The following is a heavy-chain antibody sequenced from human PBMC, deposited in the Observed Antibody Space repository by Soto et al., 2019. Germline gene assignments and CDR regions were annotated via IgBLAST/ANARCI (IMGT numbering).Heavy chain of an antibody. CDR3: ARHPSDFWFDP. J-gene: IGHJ5*02. V-gene: IGHV4-39*01. CDR2: IYYSGST. Sequence: QLQLQESGPGLVKPSETLSLTCTVSGGSISSSSYFWGWIRQPPGKGLEWIGSIYYSGSTYYNPSLTIRVTVSVDTSKNQFSLKRSSVTAADTAVYYCARHPSDFWFDPWGQGTLVTVSS. D-gene: IGHD2-21*02. CDR1: GGSISSSSYF.